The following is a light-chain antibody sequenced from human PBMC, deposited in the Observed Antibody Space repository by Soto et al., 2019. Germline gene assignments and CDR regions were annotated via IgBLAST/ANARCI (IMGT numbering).Light chain of an antibody. CDR3: SSYTSTSTRV. J-gene: IGLJ1*01. CDR1: SSDVGGYNY. V-gene: IGLV2-14*01. Sequence: QSALTQPAFVSGSPGQSITISCTGTSSDVGGYNYVSWYQHPPGKAPKLMISEVSNRPSGVSNRFSGSKSGNTASLTISGLQAEDEADYQCSSYTSTSTRVFGTGTKLTVL. CDR2: EVS.